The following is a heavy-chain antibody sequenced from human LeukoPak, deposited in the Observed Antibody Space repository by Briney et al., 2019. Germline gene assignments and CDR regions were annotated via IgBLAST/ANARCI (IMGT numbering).Heavy chain of an antibody. V-gene: IGHV4-31*03. CDR1: GGSISSGGYY. CDR2: IYYSGST. D-gene: IGHD3-22*01. Sequence: SQTLSLTCTVSGGSISSGGYYWSWIRQHPGKGLEWIGYIYYSGSTYYNPSLKSRVTISVDTSKNQFSLKLSSVTAADTAVYYCARVTYYYDSSGLTKPYYFDYWGQGTLVTVSS. CDR3: ARVTYYYDSSGLTKPYYFDY. J-gene: IGHJ4*02.